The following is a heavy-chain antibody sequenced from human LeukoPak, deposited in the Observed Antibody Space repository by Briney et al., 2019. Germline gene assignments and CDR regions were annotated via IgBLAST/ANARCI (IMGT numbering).Heavy chain of an antibody. CDR2: ITSTGTTI. CDR1: GFSFSGHW. V-gene: IGHV3-48*01. CDR3: ARIYSSGRGNDALDI. J-gene: IGHJ3*02. D-gene: IGHD6-19*01. Sequence: GGSLRLSCAASGFSFSGHWMNWVRQPPGKGLQWVSYITSTGTTIHYADSVKGRFTISRDNANNSLFLQMNSLRAEDTAVYYCARIYSSGRGNDALDIWGQGTMVSVSS.